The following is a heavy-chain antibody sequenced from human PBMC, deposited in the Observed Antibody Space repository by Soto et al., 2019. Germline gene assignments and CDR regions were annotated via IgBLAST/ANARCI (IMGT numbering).Heavy chain of an antibody. CDR1: GFTFSKYA. Sequence: PGWSLRLSCAASGFTFSKYAMSWVRQAPGKGLEWVSSISDSGGSTYYADSVKGRFTISRDNSKNTLYLQMNSLRAEDTAVYYCAKRVKYRSSTHYFDYWGQGTLVTVSS. V-gene: IGHV3-23*01. CDR2: ISDSGGST. D-gene: IGHD6-6*01. CDR3: AKRVKYRSSTHYFDY. J-gene: IGHJ4*02.